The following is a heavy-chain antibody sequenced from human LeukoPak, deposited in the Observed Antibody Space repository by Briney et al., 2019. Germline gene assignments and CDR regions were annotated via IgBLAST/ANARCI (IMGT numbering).Heavy chain of an antibody. D-gene: IGHD1-7*01. V-gene: IGHV3-23*01. CDR1: GITFSDYA. J-gene: IGHJ4*02. CDR2: IGGSGGDT. Sequence: GGSLRLSCVASGITFSDYAMTWVRQAPGKGLEWVSSIGGSGGDTNYADSVKGRFTISRDNFKNTLCLQMNSLRVEDTALYYCADWNYVHYWGQGILVTVSS. CDR3: ADWNYVHY.